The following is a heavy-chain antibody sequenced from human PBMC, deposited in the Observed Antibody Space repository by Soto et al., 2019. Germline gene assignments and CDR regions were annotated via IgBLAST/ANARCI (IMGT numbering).Heavy chain of an antibody. CDR1: GFTFSSYA. CDR3: AKVRCFGDIWTGYVNWLDP. V-gene: IGHV3-23*01. J-gene: IGHJ5*02. Sequence: VGSLRLSCAASGFTFSSYAMSWFRQAPGKGLEWVSAISGSGGSTYYADSVKGRFTISTDNSKNTLYLQLNSLRDEDAAVSSHAKVRCFGDIWTGYVNWLDPWGQGTLVTVSS. CDR2: ISGSGGST. D-gene: IGHD3-9*01.